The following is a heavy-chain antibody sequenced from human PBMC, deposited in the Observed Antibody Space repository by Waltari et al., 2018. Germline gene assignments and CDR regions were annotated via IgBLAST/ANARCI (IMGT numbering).Heavy chain of an antibody. CDR1: GYRFTYYD. D-gene: IGHD1-1*01. Sequence: QVQLVQSGAEVKKPGASVTVSCKASGYRFTYYDITWVRQAAGQGLEWMGWMNPNSGNTEYAQKFQGRVSMTRNNSINTAYMELRSLTSDDTAVYYCARGPRTVMPWGQGTLVTVSS. CDR2: MNPNSGNT. V-gene: IGHV1-8*02. J-gene: IGHJ5*02. CDR3: ARGPRTVMP.